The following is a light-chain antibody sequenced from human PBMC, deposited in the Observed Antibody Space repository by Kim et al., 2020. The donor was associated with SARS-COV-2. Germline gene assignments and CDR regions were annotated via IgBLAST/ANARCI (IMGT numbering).Light chain of an antibody. CDR1: QDISNY. J-gene: IGKJ2*01. V-gene: IGKV1-33*01. CDR2: DAS. CDR3: QQYDNLPYT. Sequence: DIQMTQSPSSLSASVGDRVTITCQASQDISNYLNWYHHKPGKAPKLLIYDASNLETGVPSRFSGSGSGTDFTFTISSLQPEDIATYYCQQYDNLPYTFGQGTKLEI.